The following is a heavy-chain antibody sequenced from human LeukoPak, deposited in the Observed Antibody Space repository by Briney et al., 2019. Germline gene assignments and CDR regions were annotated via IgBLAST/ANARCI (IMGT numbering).Heavy chain of an antibody. D-gene: IGHD5-18*01. Sequence: ASVKVSCKASGYTFTGYYMYWVRQAPGQGLEWMAWINPNSGGTNYAQKFQGRVTMTWDTSISTAYLELSGLRSDDTAVYYCARVSGYNYGYFDSWGQGTLVTVSS. J-gene: IGHJ4*02. CDR3: ARVSGYNYGYFDS. CDR2: INPNSGGT. CDR1: GYTFTGYY. V-gene: IGHV1-2*02.